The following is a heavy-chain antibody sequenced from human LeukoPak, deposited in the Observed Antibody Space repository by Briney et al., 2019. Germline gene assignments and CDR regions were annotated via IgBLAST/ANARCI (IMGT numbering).Heavy chain of an antibody. V-gene: IGHV1-2*06. CDR2: INPNSGGT. CDR3: ARGDYSNYDREDY. J-gene: IGHJ4*02. Sequence: GASLKVSCTASGYTFTGYYMHWVRQAPGQGLEWMGRINPNSGGTNYAQKFQGRVTMTRDTSISTAYMELSRLRSDDTAVYYCARGDYSNYDREDYWGQGTLVTVSS. CDR1: GYTFTGYY. D-gene: IGHD4-11*01.